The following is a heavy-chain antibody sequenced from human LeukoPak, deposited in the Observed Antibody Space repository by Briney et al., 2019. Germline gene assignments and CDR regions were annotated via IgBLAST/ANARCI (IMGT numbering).Heavy chain of an antibody. Sequence: QPGGSLRLSCAASGFTFSSYAMSWVRQAPGKGLEWVSAISGGGGGTYYADSVKGRFTISRDNSKNTLYLQMNSLRAEDTAVYYCARRLSYYDSSGCYWGQGTLVTVSS. CDR3: ARRLSYYDSSGCY. J-gene: IGHJ4*02. V-gene: IGHV3-23*01. CDR2: ISGGGGGT. CDR1: GFTFSSYA. D-gene: IGHD3-22*01.